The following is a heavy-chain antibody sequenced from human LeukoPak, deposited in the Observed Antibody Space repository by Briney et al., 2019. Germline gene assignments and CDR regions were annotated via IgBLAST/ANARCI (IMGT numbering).Heavy chain of an antibody. V-gene: IGHV1-2*06. CDR2: INPNSGGT. Sequence: ASVKVSCKASRYTFTGYYMHWVRQAPGQGLEWMGRINPNSGGTNYAQKFQGRVTMTRDTSISTAYMELSRLRSDDTAVYYCASPYYYDSSDAFDIWGQGTMVTVSS. CDR3: ASPYYYDSSDAFDI. J-gene: IGHJ3*02. CDR1: RYTFTGYY. D-gene: IGHD3-22*01.